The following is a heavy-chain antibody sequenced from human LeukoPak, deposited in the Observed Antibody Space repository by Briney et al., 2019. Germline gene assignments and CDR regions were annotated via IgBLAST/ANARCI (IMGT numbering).Heavy chain of an antibody. D-gene: IGHD1-26*01. CDR1: GFTFDDYA. CDR2: ISWDGGST. CDR3: ARGNSGPLDY. Sequence: GGSLRLSCAASGFTFDDYAMHWVRQAPGRGLEWVSLISWDGGSTYYADSVKGRFTISRDNSKNSLYLQMNSLRAEDTAVYYCARGNSGPLDYWGQGTLVTVSS. V-gene: IGHV3-43D*04. J-gene: IGHJ4*02.